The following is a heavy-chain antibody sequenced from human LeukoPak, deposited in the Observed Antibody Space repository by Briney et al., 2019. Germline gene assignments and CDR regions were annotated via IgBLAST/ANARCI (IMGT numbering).Heavy chain of an antibody. Sequence: GASVKVSCKASGYTFTSYAIHWVRQAPGQGLEWMGWMNPNSGNTGYAQKFQGRVTMTRNTSISTAYMELSSLRSEDTAVYYCARGLGCSSTSCYLVVSGWFDPWGQGTLVTVSS. CDR3: ARGLGCSSTSCYLVVSGWFDP. J-gene: IGHJ5*02. CDR1: GYTFTSYA. D-gene: IGHD2-2*01. CDR2: MNPNSGNT. V-gene: IGHV1-8*02.